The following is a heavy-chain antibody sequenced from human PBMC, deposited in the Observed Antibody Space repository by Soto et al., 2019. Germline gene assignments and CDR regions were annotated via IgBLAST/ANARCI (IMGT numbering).Heavy chain of an antibody. V-gene: IGHV3-33*01. CDR1: GFTFSSYG. Sequence: QVQLVESGGGVVQPGRSLRLSCAASGFTFSSYGMHWVRQAPGKGLEWVAVIWYDGSNKYYADSVKGRFTISRDNSKKPLYLQMNSLRAEDTAVYYCARDPLVAATRAEYFQHWGQGTLVTVSS. CDR2: IWYDGSNK. D-gene: IGHD2-15*01. CDR3: ARDPLVAATRAEYFQH. J-gene: IGHJ1*01.